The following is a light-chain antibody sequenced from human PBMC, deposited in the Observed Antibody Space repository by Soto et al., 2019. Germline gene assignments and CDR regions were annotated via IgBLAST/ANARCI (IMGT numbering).Light chain of an antibody. V-gene: IGLV2-18*02. CDR1: SSDVGDYEH. J-gene: IGLJ2*01. CDR3: SSYAGSNNYVV. Sequence: QSALTQPPSVSGSPGQSVTISCTVTSSDVGDYEHVSWYQQAPGTAPKLIIFDVTNRPSGVPDRFSGSKSGNTPSLTIFGLQAEDEADYYCSSYAGSNNYVVFGGGTQLTVL. CDR2: DVT.